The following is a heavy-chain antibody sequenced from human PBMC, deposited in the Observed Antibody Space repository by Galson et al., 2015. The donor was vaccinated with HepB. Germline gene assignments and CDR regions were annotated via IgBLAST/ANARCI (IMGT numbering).Heavy chain of an antibody. J-gene: IGHJ4*02. V-gene: IGHV3-30*18. CDR1: GFTFSSYS. D-gene: IGHD3-22*01. CDR3: AKDSGDSSGWVGDY. Sequence: SLRLSCAASGFTFSSYSMNWVRQAPGKGLEWVAVISYDGSNKYYADSVKGRFTISRDNSKNTLYLQMNSLRAEDTAVYYCAKDSGDSSGWVGDYWGQGTLVTVSS. CDR2: ISYDGSNK.